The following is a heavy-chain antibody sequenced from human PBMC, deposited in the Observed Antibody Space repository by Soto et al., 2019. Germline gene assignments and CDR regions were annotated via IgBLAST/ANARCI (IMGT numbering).Heavy chain of an antibody. D-gene: IGHD3-22*01. CDR2: IKQDGSEK. CDR1: GFTFSSYW. V-gene: IGHV3-7*03. Sequence: GGSLRLSCAASGFTFSSYWMSWVRQAPGKGLEWVANIKQDGSEKYYVDSVKGRFTISRDNAKNSLYLQMNSLRAEDTAVYYCARDKSSSGYYYYYYYGMDVWGQGTTVTVSS. CDR3: ARDKSSSGYYYYYYYGMDV. J-gene: IGHJ6*02.